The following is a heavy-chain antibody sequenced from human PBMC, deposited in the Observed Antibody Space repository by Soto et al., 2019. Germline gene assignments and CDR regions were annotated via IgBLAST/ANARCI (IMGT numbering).Heavy chain of an antibody. Sequence: PSETLSLTCAVYGGSFSGYYWSWIRQPPGKGLEWIGEINHSGSTNYNPSLKSRVTISVDTSKNQFSLKLSSVTAADTAVYYCARGLAFDIWGQGTMVTV. CDR2: INHSGST. CDR3: ARGLAFDI. CDR1: GGSFSGYY. J-gene: IGHJ3*02. V-gene: IGHV4-34*01.